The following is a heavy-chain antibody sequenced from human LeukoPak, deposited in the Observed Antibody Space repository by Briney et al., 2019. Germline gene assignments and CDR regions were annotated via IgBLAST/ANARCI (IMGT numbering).Heavy chain of an antibody. V-gene: IGHV1-69*05. D-gene: IGHD6-19*01. J-gene: IGHJ4*02. CDR2: IIPIFGTA. Sequence: ASVKVSCKASGGTFSSYAISWVRQAPGQGLEWMGGIIPIFGTANYAQKFQGRVTMTTDTSTSTAYMELRSLRSDDTAVYYCARDRAVAGDYWGQGTLVTVSS. CDR1: GGTFSSYA. CDR3: ARDRAVAGDY.